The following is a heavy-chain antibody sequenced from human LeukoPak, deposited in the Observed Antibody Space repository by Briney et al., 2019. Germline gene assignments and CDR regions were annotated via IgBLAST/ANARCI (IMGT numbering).Heavy chain of an antibody. CDR3: ARTDTSGWSRPLDC. D-gene: IGHD6-19*01. Sequence: GGSLRLSCAASGFTFSSYAMHWVRQAPGKGLEWVAVISSDGSNNYYAGSVEGRFTISRDNYNNTLLLQMNSLRAEDTAVYYCARTDTSGWSRPLDCWGQGTLVTVSS. CDR2: ISSDGSNN. CDR1: GFTFSSYA. J-gene: IGHJ4*02. V-gene: IGHV3-30-3*01.